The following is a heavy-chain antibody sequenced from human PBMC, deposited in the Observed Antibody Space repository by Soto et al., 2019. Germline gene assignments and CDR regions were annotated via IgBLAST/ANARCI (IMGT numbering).Heavy chain of an antibody. J-gene: IGHJ6*03. CDR2: INHSGSA. V-gene: IGHV4-34*01. CDR3: ANCRMTGGPNSGGCYYMDA. D-gene: IGHD3-10*01. Sequence: SETLSLTCAVYGESFSGHIWTWIRQTPGKGLQWIGQINHSGSASYNPSLKSRVTISVHTSNSQFSLEPSSVIAADTAVYSCANCRMTGGPNSGGCYYMDAWGQGTQVTVSS. CDR1: GESFSGHI.